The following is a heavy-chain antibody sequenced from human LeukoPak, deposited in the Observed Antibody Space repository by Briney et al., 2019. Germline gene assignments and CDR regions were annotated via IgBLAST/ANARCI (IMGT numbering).Heavy chain of an antibody. V-gene: IGHV3-15*01. CDR1: GFTVGDAW. CDR3: AADSIPDYGGVRGDAFDI. CDR2: IKSKIDGGTT. D-gene: IGHD4-23*01. J-gene: IGHJ3*02. Sequence: KPGESLRLSCAASGFTVGDAWMSWVRQAPGKGLEWVGRIKSKIDGGTTDYAAPVKGRFTISRDASKGTLYLQMSSLKTEDTALYYCAADSIPDYGGVRGDAFDIWGQGTMVTVSS.